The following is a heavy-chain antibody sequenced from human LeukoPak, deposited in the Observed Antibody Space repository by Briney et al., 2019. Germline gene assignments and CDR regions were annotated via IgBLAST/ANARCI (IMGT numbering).Heavy chain of an antibody. CDR2: INSDGSST. V-gene: IGHV3-74*01. CDR1: GFTFSSYW. J-gene: IGHJ4*02. CDR3: ARANNTRTYYYDSSGYRGY. D-gene: IGHD3-22*01. Sequence: GGSLRLSCAASGFTFSSYWMHWVRQAPGKGLMWVSRINSDGSSTNYADSVKGRFTISRDNAKNTLYLQMNSLRAEDTAVYYCARANNTRTYYYDSSGYRGYWGQGTLVTVSS.